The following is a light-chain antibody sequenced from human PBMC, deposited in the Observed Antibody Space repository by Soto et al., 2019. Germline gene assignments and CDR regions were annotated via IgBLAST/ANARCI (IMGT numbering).Light chain of an antibody. V-gene: IGLV2-11*01. CDR2: DVS. J-gene: IGLJ3*02. Sequence: QSALTQPRSVSGSPGQSVTISCTGTSSDVGGYNYVSWYQQHPGKAPKLMIYDVSKRPSGVPDRFSGSKSGNTASLTISGLQAEDEADYYCCSYAGNWDWVFGGGTKLTVL. CDR1: SSDVGGYNY. CDR3: CSYAGNWDWV.